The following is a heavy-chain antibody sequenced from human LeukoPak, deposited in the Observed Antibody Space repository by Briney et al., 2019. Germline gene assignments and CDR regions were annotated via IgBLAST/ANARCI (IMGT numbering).Heavy chain of an antibody. V-gene: IGHV4-30-4*01. J-gene: IGHJ4*02. Sequence: SETLSLTCTVSGGSISSGDYYWSWIRQPPGKGLEWIGYIYYSGSTYYNPSLKSRVTISVDTSKNQFSLKLSSVTAADTAVYYCARIGPAATIDCWGQGTLVTVSS. CDR3: ARIGPAATIDC. CDR2: IYYSGST. D-gene: IGHD2-2*01. CDR1: GGSISSGDYY.